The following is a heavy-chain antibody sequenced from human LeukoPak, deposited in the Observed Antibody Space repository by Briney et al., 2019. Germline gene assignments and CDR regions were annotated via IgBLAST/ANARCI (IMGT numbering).Heavy chain of an antibody. CDR2: IYHSGST. CDR3: ARAPSEVIGFDY. V-gene: IGHV4-30-2*01. Sequence: SETLTLTCTVSGGSISSGGYYWSWIRQPPGKGLEWIGYIYHSGSTYYNPSLKSRVTISVDRSKNQFSLKLSSVTAADTAVYYCARAPSEVIGFDYWGQGTLVTVSS. CDR1: GGSISSGGYY. J-gene: IGHJ4*02. D-gene: IGHD3-16*02.